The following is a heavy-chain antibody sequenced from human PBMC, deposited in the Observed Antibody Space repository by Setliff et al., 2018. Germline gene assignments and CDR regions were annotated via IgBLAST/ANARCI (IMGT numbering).Heavy chain of an antibody. J-gene: IGHJ3*02. CDR1: GFTFRTFS. CDR3: VKEGIAATGTAVDI. D-gene: IGHD6-13*01. V-gene: IGHV3-30*18. CDR2: VSYDGSNK. Sequence: GGSLRLSCAASGFTFRTFSMHWVRQAPGKGLEWVAVVSYDGSNKWYADSVKGRFTISRDNSKNTLYLQLNSLRPEDTAVYYCVKEGIAATGTAVDIWGQGTMVTVSS.